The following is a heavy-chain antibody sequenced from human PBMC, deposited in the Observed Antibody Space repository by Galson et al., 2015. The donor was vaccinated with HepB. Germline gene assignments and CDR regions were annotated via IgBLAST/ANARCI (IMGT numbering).Heavy chain of an antibody. CDR1: GFTFSNFA. CDR2: ISSDGSNK. D-gene: IGHD2-21*01. J-gene: IGHJ4*02. V-gene: IGHV3-30*04. Sequence: SLRLSCAASGFTFSNFAIHWVRQVPGKGLEWVAVISSDGSNKYHADSVKGRFTISRDNSKNTLYLQMISLRDEDTAVYYCASGTINTVAVPFVYWGQGTLVTVSS. CDR3: ASGTINTVAVPFVY.